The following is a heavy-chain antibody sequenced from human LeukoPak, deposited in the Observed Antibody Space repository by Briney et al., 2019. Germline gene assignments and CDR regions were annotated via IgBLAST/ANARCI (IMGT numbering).Heavy chain of an antibody. V-gene: IGHV3-74*01. J-gene: IGHJ4*02. CDR2: INVDGSSR. D-gene: IGHD3-3*01. CDR1: GFTFSSYW. Sequence: GGSLRLSCAASGFTFSSYWMHWVRHAPGKGLVWVSRINVDGSSRTYAEDSGKGRFTISRDNAKNTLYLQMNSLRAEDTAVYYCTRDRTLFGTGGDSWGQGTLVTVSS. CDR3: TRDRTLFGTGGDS.